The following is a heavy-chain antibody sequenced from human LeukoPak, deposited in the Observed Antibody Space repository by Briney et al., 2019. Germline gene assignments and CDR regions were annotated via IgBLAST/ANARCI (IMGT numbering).Heavy chain of an antibody. CDR3: ARVRGIAAAAHFDY. J-gene: IGHJ4*02. CDR2: IYTSGST. Sequence: TSETLSLTCTVSGGSISSGSYYWSWIRQPAGKGLEWIGRIYTSGSTYYNPSLKSRVTISLDTSKNQFSLKLSSVTAADTAVYYCARVRGIAAAAHFDYWGQGTLVTVSS. V-gene: IGHV4-61*02. D-gene: IGHD6-13*01. CDR1: GGSISSGSYY.